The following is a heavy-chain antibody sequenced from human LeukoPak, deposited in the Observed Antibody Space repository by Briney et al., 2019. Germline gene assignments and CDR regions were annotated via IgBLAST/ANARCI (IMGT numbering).Heavy chain of an antibody. CDR3: ARRHYDFWSGSQFFDY. V-gene: IGHV3-7*01. CDR2: IKQDGSEK. CDR1: GFTFSSYW. Sequence: GGSLRLSCAASGFTFSSYWMSWVRQAPGKGLEWVANIKQDGSEKYYVDSVKGRFTISRDNAKNSLYLQMNSLRAEDTAVYYCARRHYDFWSGSQFFDYWGQGTLVAVSS. J-gene: IGHJ4*02. D-gene: IGHD3-3*01.